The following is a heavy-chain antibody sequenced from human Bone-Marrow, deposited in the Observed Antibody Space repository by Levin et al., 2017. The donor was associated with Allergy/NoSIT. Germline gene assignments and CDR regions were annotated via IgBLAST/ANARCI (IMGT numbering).Heavy chain of an antibody. V-gene: IGHV3-30-3*01. CDR2: ISSDGGTK. CDR3: ARDWFVDTAIFDY. D-gene: IGHD5-18*01. Sequence: AGGSLRLSCAASGFIFNNYPIHWVRQAPGKGLEWVAVISSDGGTKYYADSVQGRFTISRDNSKNTLYLQMNSLRADDTAFYYCARDWFVDTAIFDYWGQGTLVTVAS. J-gene: IGHJ4*02. CDR1: GFIFNNYP.